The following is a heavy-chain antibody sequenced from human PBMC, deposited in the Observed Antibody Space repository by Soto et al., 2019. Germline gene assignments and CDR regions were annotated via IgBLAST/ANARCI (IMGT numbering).Heavy chain of an antibody. J-gene: IGHJ1*01. Sequence: GASVKVSCKVSGYNLPELSMHWVRQAPGKGLEWMGGFDPEDGETIYAQKFQGRVTMTEDTSTDTAYMELSSLRSEDTAVYYCATIYGDYSHFQHWGQGTLVTVSS. V-gene: IGHV1-24*01. CDR2: FDPEDGET. CDR3: ATIYGDYSHFQH. D-gene: IGHD4-17*01. CDR1: GYNLPELS.